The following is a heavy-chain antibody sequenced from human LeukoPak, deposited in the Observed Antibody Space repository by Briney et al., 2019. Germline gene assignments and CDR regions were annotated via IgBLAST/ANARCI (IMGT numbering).Heavy chain of an antibody. J-gene: IGHJ4*02. V-gene: IGHV1-69*04. Sequence: SVKVSCKASGGTFSSYAISWVRQAPGQGLEWMGRIIPILGIANYAQKFQGRVTITADKSTSTAYMELSSLGSEDTAVYYCAAAPRYYDSSGYQEFDYWGQGTLVTVSS. CDR1: GGTFSSYA. CDR2: IIPILGIA. D-gene: IGHD3-22*01. CDR3: AAAPRYYDSSGYQEFDY.